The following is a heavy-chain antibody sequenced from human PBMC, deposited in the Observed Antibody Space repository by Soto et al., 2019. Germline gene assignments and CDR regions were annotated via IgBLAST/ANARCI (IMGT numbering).Heavy chain of an antibody. J-gene: IGHJ4*02. CDR1: GDSLSSYY. CDR3: ALRSMAVVPEY. Sequence: QVQLQQSGPGLVKPSETLSLTCAVSGDSLSSYYCMWIRQPPGKGLESIGYLYYGRSANYNPSLKSLVTLSVDTSTNQCSLTLSSMTAADTAVYYCALRSMAVVPEYWGQGTLVTVSS. V-gene: IGHV4-59*01. CDR2: LYYGRSA. D-gene: IGHD3-22*01.